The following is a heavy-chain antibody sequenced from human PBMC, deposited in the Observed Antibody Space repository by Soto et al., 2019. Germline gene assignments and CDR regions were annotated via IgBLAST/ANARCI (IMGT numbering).Heavy chain of an antibody. CDR3: ARIMTTVTTAFYYYGMDV. CDR2: INPNSGGT. V-gene: IGHV1-2*02. CDR1: GYTFTGYY. D-gene: IGHD4-17*01. Sequence: ASVKVSCKASGYTFTGYYMHWVRQAPGQGLEWMGWINPNSGGTNYAQKFQGRVTMTRDTSISTAYMELSRLRSDDTAVYYCARIMTTVTTAFYYYGMDVWGQGTTVT. J-gene: IGHJ6*02.